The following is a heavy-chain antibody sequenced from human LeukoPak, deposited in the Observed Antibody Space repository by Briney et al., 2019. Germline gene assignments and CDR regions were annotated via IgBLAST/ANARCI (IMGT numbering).Heavy chain of an antibody. CDR3: ARDVAGAGSH. V-gene: IGHV3-74*01. D-gene: IGHD6-19*01. J-gene: IGHJ4*01. CDR1: GFTFSTYW. Sequence: QPGASLRLSCAASGFTFSTYWMHWVRQPPGEGLVWVSRINEHGSITDYADSVRDRFTISRDNAKNTLYLHMNSLRAEDTAMYYCARDVAGAGSHWGHGTLVTVSS. CDR2: INEHGSIT.